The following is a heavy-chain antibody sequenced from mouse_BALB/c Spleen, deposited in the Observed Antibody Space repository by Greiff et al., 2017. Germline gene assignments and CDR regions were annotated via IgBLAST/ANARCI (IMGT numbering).Heavy chain of an antibody. V-gene: IGHV3-6*02. CDR3: ARDITTAY. J-gene: IGHJ4*01. D-gene: IGHD1-1*01. CDR1: GYSITSGYY. Sequence: EVQLQQSGPGLVKPSQSLSLTCSVTGYSITSGYYWNWIRQFPGNKLEWMGYISYDGSNNYNPSLKNRISITRDTSKNQFFLKLNSVTTEDTATYYCARDITTAYWGQGTSVTVSS. CDR2: ISYDGSN.